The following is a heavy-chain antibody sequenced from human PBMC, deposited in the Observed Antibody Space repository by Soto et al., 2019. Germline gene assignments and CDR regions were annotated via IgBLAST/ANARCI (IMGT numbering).Heavy chain of an antibody. CDR3: ARDRGVTTSTFDY. V-gene: IGHV3-30-3*01. J-gene: IGHJ4*02. D-gene: IGHD4-17*01. Sequence: GALRLSCAAPVFTFSSYAMHWVRQAPGKGLEWVAVISYDGSNKYYADSVKGRFTISRDNSKNTLYLQMNSLRAEDTAVYYCARDRGVTTSTFDYWGQGTLVTVSS. CDR2: ISYDGSNK. CDR1: VFTFSSYA.